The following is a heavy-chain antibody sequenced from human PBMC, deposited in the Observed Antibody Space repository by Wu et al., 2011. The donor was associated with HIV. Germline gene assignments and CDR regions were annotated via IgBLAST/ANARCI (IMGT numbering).Heavy chain of an antibody. D-gene: IGHD6-19*01. CDR2: MNPNSGNT. J-gene: IGHJ5*02. CDR3: AKSIAVAGRFDP. Sequence: QVQLVQSGAEVKKPGASVKVSCKASGYTFTSYDINWVRQATGQGLEWMGWMNPNSGNTGYAQKFQGRVSMIRNTSISTAYMELSSLRSEDTAVYYCAKSIAVAGRFDPWGQGTLVTVSS. CDR1: GYTFTSYD. V-gene: IGHV1-8*02.